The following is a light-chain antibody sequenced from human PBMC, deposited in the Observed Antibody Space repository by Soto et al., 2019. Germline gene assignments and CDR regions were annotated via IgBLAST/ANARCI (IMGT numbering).Light chain of an antibody. Sequence: EIVMTQSPATLSVSPGERATLSCRASESVNNNLAWYQQKPGQPPRLLIYLASIMATGIPARFSGSGSGTEFTLTISSLQSEDFAVYYCQQYNKWPLSFGGGTKAEL. CDR2: LAS. CDR1: ESVNNN. CDR3: QQYNKWPLS. V-gene: IGKV3D-15*01. J-gene: IGKJ4*01.